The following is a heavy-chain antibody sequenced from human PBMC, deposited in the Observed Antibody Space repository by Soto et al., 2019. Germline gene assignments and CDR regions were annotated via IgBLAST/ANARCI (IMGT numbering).Heavy chain of an antibody. CDR2: INAYNGNT. J-gene: IGHJ6*03. CDR1: GYTFTSYA. CDR3: ARESPYGSYMDV. Sequence: ASVKVSCKASGYTFTSYAMHWVRQAPGQRLEWMGWINAYNGNTNYAQKLQGRVTITTDTSTSTAYMELRSLRSDDTAVYYCARESPYGSYMDVWGKGTTVTVSS. V-gene: IGHV1-18*01. D-gene: IGHD4-17*01.